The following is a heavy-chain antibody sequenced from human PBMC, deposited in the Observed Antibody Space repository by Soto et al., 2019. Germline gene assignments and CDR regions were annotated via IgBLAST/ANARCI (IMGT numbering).Heavy chain of an antibody. D-gene: IGHD4-17*01. Sequence: QVQLVQSGAEVKKPGSSVKVSCKASGGTFSSYAISWVRQAPGQGLEWMGGIIPIFGTANYAQKFQGRVTITADESTSTGYMELSSLRSEDTAVYYCARGSDYGDYRNKYYFDYWGQGTLVTVSS. CDR2: IIPIFGTA. CDR1: GGTFSSYA. V-gene: IGHV1-69*01. J-gene: IGHJ4*02. CDR3: ARGSDYGDYRNKYYFDY.